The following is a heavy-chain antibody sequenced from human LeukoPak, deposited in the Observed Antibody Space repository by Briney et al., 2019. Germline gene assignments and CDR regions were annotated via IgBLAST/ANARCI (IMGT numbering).Heavy chain of an antibody. CDR1: GFTFGDYA. J-gene: IGHJ4*02. D-gene: IGHD5-12*01. CDR2: IRSKAYGGTT. CDR3: TRAHSGYDLKPNSYGYYFDY. V-gene: IGHV3-49*04. Sequence: GGSLRLSCTASGFTFGDYAMSWVRQAPGKGLEWVGFIRSKAYGGTTEYAASVKGRFTISRDDSKSIAYLQMNSLKTEDTAVYYCTRAHSGYDLKPNSYGYYFDYWGQGTLVTVSS.